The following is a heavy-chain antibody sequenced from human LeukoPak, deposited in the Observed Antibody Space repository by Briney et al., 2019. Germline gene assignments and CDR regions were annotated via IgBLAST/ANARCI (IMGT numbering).Heavy chain of an antibody. J-gene: IGHJ4*02. CDR3: ARVNYGSATKEDY. Sequence: SQTLSLTCTVSGGSISSGGYYWSWLRQHPGKGLEWIGYIYYSGSAYYNPSLKSRVTISVDTSENQFSLKLSSVTAADTAVYYCARVNYGSATKEDYWGQGTLVTVSS. D-gene: IGHD3-10*01. V-gene: IGHV4-31*03. CDR2: IYYSGSA. CDR1: GGSISSGGYY.